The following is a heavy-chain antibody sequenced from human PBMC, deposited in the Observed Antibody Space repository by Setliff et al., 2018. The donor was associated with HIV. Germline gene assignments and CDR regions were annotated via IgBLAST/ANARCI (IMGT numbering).Heavy chain of an antibody. CDR2: DQRFGNI. J-gene: IGHJ4*02. V-gene: IGHV4-4*09. CDR3: ARHSPSDY. Sequence: KPSETLSLTCTVSGGSMSSHSWSWIRQPPGKGLEWIGYDQRFGNINFNPSLKSRVTISVDTSKNQFSLKLSSVTAADTAVYYCARHSPSDYWGQGTLVTVSS. CDR1: GGSMSSHS.